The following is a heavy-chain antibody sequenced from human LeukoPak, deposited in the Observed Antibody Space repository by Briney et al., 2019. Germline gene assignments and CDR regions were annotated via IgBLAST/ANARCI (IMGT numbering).Heavy chain of an antibody. Sequence: ASVKVSCKASGYTFTGYYMHWVRQAPGQGLEWMGWINPNSGGTNYAQKFQGRVTMTRDTSISTAYMELSRLRSDDTAVYYCARGERYCSSTSCQMRGYYYYYYYMDVWGKGTTVTVSS. D-gene: IGHD2-2*01. V-gene: IGHV1-2*02. CDR3: ARGERYCSSTSCQMRGYYYYYYYMDV. CDR1: GYTFTGYY. CDR2: INPNSGGT. J-gene: IGHJ6*03.